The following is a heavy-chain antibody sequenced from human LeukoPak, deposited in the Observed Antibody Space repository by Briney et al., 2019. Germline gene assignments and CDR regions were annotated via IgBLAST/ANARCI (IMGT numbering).Heavy chain of an antibody. Sequence: SETLSLTCTVSGGSISSSTYYWGWVRQPPGKGLEWIGTIYYSGSTYYNPSLKSRVTISVDTSKNQFSLKLSSVTAADTAVYYCARMTTVTTFDYWGQGTLVTVSS. D-gene: IGHD4-17*01. CDR2: IYYSGST. V-gene: IGHV4-39*07. CDR3: ARMTTVTTFDY. J-gene: IGHJ4*02. CDR1: GGSISSSTYY.